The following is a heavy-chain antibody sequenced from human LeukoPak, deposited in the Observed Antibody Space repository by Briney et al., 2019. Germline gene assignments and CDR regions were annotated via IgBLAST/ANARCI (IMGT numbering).Heavy chain of an antibody. CDR1: GGTFSSYA. CDR3: ARDYYDILTGHRFDP. J-gene: IGHJ5*02. V-gene: IGHV1-69*13. CDR2: IIPIFGTA. Sequence: ASVKLSCKASGGTFSSYAISWVRQAPGQGLEWMGGIIPIFGTANYAQKFQGRVTITADESTSTAYMELSSLRSEDTAVYYCARDYYDILTGHRFDPWGHGTLVTVSS. D-gene: IGHD3-9*01.